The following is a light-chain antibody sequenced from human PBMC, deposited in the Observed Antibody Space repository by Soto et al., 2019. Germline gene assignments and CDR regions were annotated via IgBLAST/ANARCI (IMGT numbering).Light chain of an antibody. CDR3: GTWDSSLSAHVV. CDR2: DNN. CDR1: SSNIGNNY. Sequence: QAVVTQPPSVSAAPGQKVTISCSGGSSNIGNNYVSWYQQLPGTAPKLLIYDNNKRPSGIPDRFSGSKSGTSATLGITGLQTRDEADYYCGTWDSSLSAHVVFGGGTKVTVL. V-gene: IGLV1-51*01. J-gene: IGLJ2*01.